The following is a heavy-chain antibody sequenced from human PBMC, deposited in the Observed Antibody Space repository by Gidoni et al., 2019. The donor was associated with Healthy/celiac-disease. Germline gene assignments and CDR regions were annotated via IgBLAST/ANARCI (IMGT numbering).Heavy chain of an antibody. CDR2: IYPGDSDT. CDR3: ARSGGAARPDEDYYYMDV. V-gene: IGHV5-51*03. J-gene: IGHJ6*03. Sequence: EVQLVQSGAEVKKPGEALKISCKGSGYSFTSYWIGWVRQMPGKGLEWMGIIYPGDSDTRYSPSFQGQVTISADKSISTAYLQWSSLKASDTAMYYCARSGGAARPDEDYYYMDVWGKGTTVTVSS. CDR1: GYSFTSYW. D-gene: IGHD6-6*01.